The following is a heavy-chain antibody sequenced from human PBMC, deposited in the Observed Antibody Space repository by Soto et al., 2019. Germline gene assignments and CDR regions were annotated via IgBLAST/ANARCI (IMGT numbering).Heavy chain of an antibody. CDR1: GFTFSSYA. CDR2: ISYDGSNK. D-gene: IGHD3-3*02. J-gene: IGHJ4*02. V-gene: IGHV3-30-3*01. CDR3: AIGGLEAIALRLFSVTRPLSAY. Sequence: QVQLVESGGGVVQPGRSLRLSCAASGFTFSSYAMHWVRQAPGKGLEWVAVISYDGSNKYYADSVKGRFTISRDNSKNKQYMQTNSLRAEDTALYYSAIGGLEAIALRLFSVTRPLSAYRGQGTLVTGYS.